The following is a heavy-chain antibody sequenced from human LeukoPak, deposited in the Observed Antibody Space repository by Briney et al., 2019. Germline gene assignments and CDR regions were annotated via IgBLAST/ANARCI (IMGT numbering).Heavy chain of an antibody. J-gene: IGHJ4*02. V-gene: IGHV4-39*01. D-gene: IGHD3-9*01. CDR1: GASIRSSSYY. CDR3: ARHYDILTGYYNPFAY. CDR2: IYFTANT. Sequence: PSETLSLTCTVSGASIRSSSYYWGWIRQPPGKGQEWIGSIYFTANTYYNPSLKSRVTISVDTSRSQFSLKLSSVTAADTAVYFCARHYDILTGYYNPFAYWGQGTLVTVSS.